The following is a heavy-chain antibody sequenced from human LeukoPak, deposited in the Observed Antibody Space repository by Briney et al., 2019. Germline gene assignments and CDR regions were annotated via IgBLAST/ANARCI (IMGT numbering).Heavy chain of an antibody. Sequence: ASVKVSCKVSGYTLTELSMHWVGQAPGKGLEWMGGFDPEDGETIYAQKFQGRVTMTEDTSTDTAYMELSSLRSEDTAVYYCATVTPGRAYYYYYYMDVWGKGTTVTVSS. V-gene: IGHV1-24*01. J-gene: IGHJ6*03. CDR1: GYTLTELS. CDR3: ATVTPGRAYYYYYYMDV. CDR2: FDPEDGET.